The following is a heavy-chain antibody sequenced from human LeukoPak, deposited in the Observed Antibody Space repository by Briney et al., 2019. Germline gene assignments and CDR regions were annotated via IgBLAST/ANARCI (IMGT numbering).Heavy chain of an antibody. CDR3: ARGTYYSDSSGYSYYSYYYMDV. J-gene: IGHJ6*03. D-gene: IGHD3-22*01. Sequence: SETLSLTCTVSGYSISSGYYWGWIRQPPGKGLEWIGNIYQTGSTYYNPSLKSRVTISLDTSKNQFSLKLTSVTAADTAVYFCARGTYYSDSSGYSYYSYYYMDVWGKGTTVTISS. CDR1: GYSISSGYY. V-gene: IGHV4-38-2*02. CDR2: IYQTGST.